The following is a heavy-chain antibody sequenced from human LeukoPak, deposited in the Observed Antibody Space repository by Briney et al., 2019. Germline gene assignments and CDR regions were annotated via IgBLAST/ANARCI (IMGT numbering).Heavy chain of an antibody. D-gene: IGHD2/OR15-2a*01. CDR1: GFTFSSYW. Sequence: PGGSLRLSCAASGFTFSSYWMSWVRQAPGKGLEWVANIKQDGSEKYYVDSVKGRFTISRDNAKNSLYLQMNSLRAEDTAVYYCARGQRLFFQAPFDYWGQGTLVTVSS. CDR2: IKQDGSEK. CDR3: ARGQRLFFQAPFDY. J-gene: IGHJ4*02. V-gene: IGHV3-7*01.